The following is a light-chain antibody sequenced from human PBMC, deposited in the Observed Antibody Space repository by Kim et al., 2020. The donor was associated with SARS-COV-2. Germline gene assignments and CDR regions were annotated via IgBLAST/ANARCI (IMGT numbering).Light chain of an antibody. CDR3: QHRSNFT. CDR2: DAS. Sequence: EIALTQSPATLSLSPGERATLSCRASQSVNSFLAWYQHKPGQAPRFLIYDASNRAPGIPARFSGSGSGTDFSLTISSLEPEDFAVYYCQHRSNFTFGRGTKLEI. J-gene: IGKJ2*01. V-gene: IGKV3-11*01. CDR1: QSVNSF.